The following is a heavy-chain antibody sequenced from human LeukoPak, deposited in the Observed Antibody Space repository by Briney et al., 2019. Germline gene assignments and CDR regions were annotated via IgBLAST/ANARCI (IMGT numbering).Heavy chain of an antibody. CDR2: IYHSGST. Sequence: SSETLSLTCTVSGGSISSGGYYWSWIRQPPGKGLEWIGYIYHSGSTYYNPSLKSRVTISVDRSKNQFSLKLSSVTAADTAVYYCARDEKCSGGSCYPPRLFRPWGQGTLVTVSS. CDR3: ARDEKCSGGSCYPPRLFRP. D-gene: IGHD2-15*01. J-gene: IGHJ5*02. CDR1: GGSISSGGYY. V-gene: IGHV4-30-2*01.